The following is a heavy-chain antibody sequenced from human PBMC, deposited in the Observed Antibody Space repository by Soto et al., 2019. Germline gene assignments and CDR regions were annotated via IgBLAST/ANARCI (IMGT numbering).Heavy chain of an antibody. V-gene: IGHV3-30*18. D-gene: IGHD3-10*01. Sequence: QTGGSLRLSCAASGFTFSSYGMHWVRQAPGKGLEWVAVISYDGSNKYYADSVKGRFTISRDNSKNTLYLQMNSLRAEDTAVYYCAKDAHPDYSRSGSYYQFDYWGQGTLVTVSS. CDR1: GFTFSSYG. CDR3: AKDAHPDYSRSGSYYQFDY. CDR2: ISYDGSNK. J-gene: IGHJ4*02.